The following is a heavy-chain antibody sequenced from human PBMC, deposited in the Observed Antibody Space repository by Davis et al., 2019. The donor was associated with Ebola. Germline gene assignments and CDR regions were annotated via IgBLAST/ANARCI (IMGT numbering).Heavy chain of an antibody. V-gene: IGHV4-34*01. D-gene: IGHD1-26*01. CDR1: YASFSGYY. J-gene: IGHJ5*02. CDR3: ARGLGIGSWFDP. Sequence: SETLSLTYAAYYASFSGYYWNWIRQPPGKGLEWIGEINHSGSTNYNPSLKSRVTISVDTSKNQFSLKLSSVTAADTAVYYCARGLGIGSWFDPWGQGTLVTVSS. CDR2: INHSGST.